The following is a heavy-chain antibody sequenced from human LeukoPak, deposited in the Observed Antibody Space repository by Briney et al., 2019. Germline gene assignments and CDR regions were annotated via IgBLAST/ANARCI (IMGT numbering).Heavy chain of an antibody. CDR3: AREDVDIGMVTNNYYYGMDV. CDR2: IKPDGSEK. J-gene: IGHJ6*02. D-gene: IGHD5-18*01. Sequence: PGGSLRLSCVASGFVFSNYGMHWVRQAPGKGLEWVANIKPDGSEKYYVGSVKGRFTISRDNAKNSLYLQMNSLRAEDTAVYYCAREDVDIGMVTNNYYYGMDVWGQGTTVTVSS. CDR1: GFVFSNYG. V-gene: IGHV3-7*01.